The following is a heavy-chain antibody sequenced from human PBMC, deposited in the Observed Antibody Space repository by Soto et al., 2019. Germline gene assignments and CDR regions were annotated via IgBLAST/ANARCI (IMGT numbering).Heavy chain of an antibody. CDR1: GGSISSSNW. CDR3: ARVSVATGNNWFDP. Sequence: QVQLQESGQGLVKPSGTLSLTCAVSGGSISSSNWWSWVRQSPGKGLEWIGAIYHSGSTNYNPSRKSRDTISIDKYKKQFSLKLSSVNSADTAVYYCARVSVATGNNWFDPWGQGTLVTVSS. D-gene: IGHD2-2*01. CDR2: IYHSGST. J-gene: IGHJ5*02. V-gene: IGHV4-4*02.